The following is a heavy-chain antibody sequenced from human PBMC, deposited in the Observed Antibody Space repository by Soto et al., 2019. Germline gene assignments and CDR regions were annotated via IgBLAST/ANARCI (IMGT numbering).Heavy chain of an antibody. V-gene: IGHV6-1*01. CDR2: TYYRSQWYN. J-gene: IGHJ3*02. CDR1: GDSVSSNSVA. Sequence: KSLSLTCAISGDSVSSNSVAWNWIRQSTSRGLEWLGRTYYRSQWYNDYAVSVKSRITINPDTSENQFALQLNSVTPEVTSVFYCVGGGKCAIDIWGQGTVVPVS. CDR3: VGGGKCAIDI.